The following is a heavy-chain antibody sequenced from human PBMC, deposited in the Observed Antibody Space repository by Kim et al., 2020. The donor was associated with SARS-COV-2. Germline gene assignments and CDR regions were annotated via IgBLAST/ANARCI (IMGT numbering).Heavy chain of an antibody. V-gene: IGHV1-46*01. CDR2: INPSGGST. D-gene: IGHD6-13*01. Sequence: ASVKVSCKASGYTFTSYYMHWVRQAPGQGLEWMGIINPSGGSTSYAQKFQGRVTMTRDTSTSTVYMELSSLRSEDTAVYYCARDPGYSSSWYVWGSYGMDVWGQGTTVTVSS. J-gene: IGHJ6*02. CDR1: GYTFTSYY. CDR3: ARDPGYSSSWYVWGSYGMDV.